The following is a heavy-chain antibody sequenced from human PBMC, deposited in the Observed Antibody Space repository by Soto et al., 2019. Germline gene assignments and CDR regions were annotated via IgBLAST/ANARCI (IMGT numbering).Heavy chain of an antibody. J-gene: IGHJ4*02. CDR1: GGSISSSSSY. CDR2: IYYSGST. V-gene: IGHV4-39*02. Sequence: SETLSLTCTVSGGSISSSSSYWGWIRQPPGKGLEWIGYIYYSGSTNYNPSLKSRVTISVDTSKNQFSLKLNSVTAADTAVYYCVRDSGRGFYFDYWGQGAQVTVSS. D-gene: IGHD3-10*01. CDR3: VRDSGRGFYFDY.